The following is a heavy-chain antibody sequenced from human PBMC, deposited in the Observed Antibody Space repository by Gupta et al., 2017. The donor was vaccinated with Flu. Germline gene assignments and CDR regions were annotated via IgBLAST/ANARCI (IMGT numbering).Heavy chain of an antibody. V-gene: IGHV4-34*01. CDR3: ARNVATGFEASVANDY. Sequence: QVQLQQWGARLLKPSETLSLTCAVHGGSLSGYYWTWIRQPPGKGLEWIGEINHSGSTNYNPSLKSRVTISVDTSKNQFSLKLSSVTAADTAVYYCARNVATGFEASVANDYWGQGTLVTVSS. D-gene: IGHD5-12*01. J-gene: IGHJ4*02. CDR2: INHSGST. CDR1: GGSLSGYY.